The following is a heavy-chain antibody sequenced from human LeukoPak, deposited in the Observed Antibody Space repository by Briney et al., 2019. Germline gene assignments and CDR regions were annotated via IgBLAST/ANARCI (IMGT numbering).Heavy chain of an antibody. V-gene: IGHV4-4*07. CDR3: ARFTKDSSSSSGYYFDY. CDR1: GVSVTSYY. D-gene: IGHD6-13*01. CDR2: TYTSGST. J-gene: IGHJ4*02. Sequence: PSETLSLTCTVSGVSVTSYYWSWLRQPAGKGLEWIGRTYTSGSTSYNPSLRSRLTMSVDTSKNQFSLNLSSVTAADTAVYYCARFTKDSSSSSGYYFDYWGQGTLVTVSS.